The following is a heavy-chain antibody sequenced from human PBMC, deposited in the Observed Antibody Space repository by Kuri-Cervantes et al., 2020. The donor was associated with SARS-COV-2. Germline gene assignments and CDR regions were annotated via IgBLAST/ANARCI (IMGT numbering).Heavy chain of an antibody. CDR3: ATGGGNSLPPQH. CDR2: IKPDGSEK. V-gene: IGHV3-7*01. CDR1: GFTFSSYA. D-gene: IGHD1-7*01. Sequence: GESLKISCAASGFTFSSYAMHWVRQAPGKGLEWVANIKPDGSEKYYLDPVRGRITISRDNPKNSLYLQMNSLRVGDTAVFYFATGGGNSLPPQHWGQGTLVTVSS. J-gene: IGHJ1*01.